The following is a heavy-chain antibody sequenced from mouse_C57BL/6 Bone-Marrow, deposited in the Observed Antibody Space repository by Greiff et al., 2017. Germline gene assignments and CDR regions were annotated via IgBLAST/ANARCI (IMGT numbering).Heavy chain of an antibody. Sequence: QVQLQQPGTGLVKPGASVKLSCKASGYTFTSYWMHWVKQRPGQGLEWIGNINPSNGGTNYNEKFKTKATLTVYKSSSTAYMQLSSLTSEDSAVDYCARSPITTVVATHWGQGTTLTVSA. CDR1: GYTFTSYW. CDR2: INPSNGGT. V-gene: IGHV1-53*01. D-gene: IGHD1-1*01. J-gene: IGHJ2*01. CDR3: ARSPITTVVATH.